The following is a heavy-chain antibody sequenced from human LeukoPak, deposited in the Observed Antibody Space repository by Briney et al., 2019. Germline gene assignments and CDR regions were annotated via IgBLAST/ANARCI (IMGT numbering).Heavy chain of an antibody. V-gene: IGHV3-21*01. J-gene: IGHJ4*02. CDR1: GFTFSSYS. CDR3: ARDLAGATGY. CDR2: ISSSSSYI. D-gene: IGHD1-26*01. Sequence: GGSLRLSCAASGFTFSSYSMNWVRQAPGKGLEWASSISSSSSYIYYADSVKGRFTISRDNAKNSLYLQMNSLRAEDTAVYYCARDLAGATGYWGQGTLVTVSS.